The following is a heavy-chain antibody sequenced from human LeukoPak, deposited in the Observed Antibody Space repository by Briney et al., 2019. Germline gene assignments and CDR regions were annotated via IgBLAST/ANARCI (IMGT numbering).Heavy chain of an antibody. CDR1: GYTFTGYY. CDR3: ARGPSRKYYDSSGYVY. J-gene: IGHJ4*02. V-gene: IGHV1-2*02. Sequence: ASVKVSCKASGYTFTGYYMHWVRQAPGQGLEWMGWINPNSGGTNYAQKFQGRVTMTRDTSISTAYMELSRLRSDDTAVYYCARGPSRKYYDSSGYVYWGQGTLVTVSS. CDR2: INPNSGGT. D-gene: IGHD3-22*01.